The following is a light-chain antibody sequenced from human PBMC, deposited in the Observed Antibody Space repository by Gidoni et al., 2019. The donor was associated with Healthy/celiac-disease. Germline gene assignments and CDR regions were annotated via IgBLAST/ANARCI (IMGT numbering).Light chain of an antibody. CDR1: SSNIGRYT. CDR3: AAWDDSLNGVV. J-gene: IGLJ2*01. CDR2: CNK. Sequence: QSVLTQPPSASGTPGQRVTISCSGSSSNIGRYTVNLYPPLPGTAPKLLIHCNKSRPSGVPDRFSGFKSGTSGSLAISGLQSEDEADYYCAAWDDSLNGVVFGGGTKLTVL. V-gene: IGLV1-44*01.